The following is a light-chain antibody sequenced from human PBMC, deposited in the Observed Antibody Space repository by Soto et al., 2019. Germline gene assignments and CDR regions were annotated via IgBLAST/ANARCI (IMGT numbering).Light chain of an antibody. CDR3: QHFGGTTFT. CDR1: QSVSSGY. Sequence: EIVLTQSPGTLSLAPGEGATLSCRASQSVSSGYIAWYQQRPGQTPSLLIYGASNRATGIPDRFSGSGSGTHFALTISRLEPGDFAVYYCQHFGGTTFTFGQGTRLEIK. J-gene: IGKJ5*01. V-gene: IGKV3-20*01. CDR2: GAS.